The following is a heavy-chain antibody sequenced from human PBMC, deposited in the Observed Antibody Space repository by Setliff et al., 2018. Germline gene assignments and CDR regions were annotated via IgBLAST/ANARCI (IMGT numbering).Heavy chain of an antibody. V-gene: IGHV5-51*01. D-gene: IGHD3-10*01. CDR1: GFSFTNYW. J-gene: IGHJ3*02. CDR3: ARPIGGNYYGAFEN. Sequence: LGESLKISCQTSGFSFTNYWVAWVRQTPGEGLEWTGIIYPGDSDTRYSPSFEGQLTISADKSISTTYVQWSSLKASDTAMYYCARPIGGNYYGAFENWGQGTMVTVSS. CDR2: IYPGDSDT.